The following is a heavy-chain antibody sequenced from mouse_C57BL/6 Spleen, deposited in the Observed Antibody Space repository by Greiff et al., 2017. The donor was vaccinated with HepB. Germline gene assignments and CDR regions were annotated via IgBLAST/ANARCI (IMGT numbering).Heavy chain of an antibody. J-gene: IGHJ2*01. CDR2: ISYDGSN. CDR1: GYSITSGYY. D-gene: IGHD4-1*01. CDR3: AREGLPGTLYYFDY. Sequence: EVQLQQSGPGLVKPSQSLSLTCSVTGYSITSGYYWNWIRQFPGNKLEWMGYISYDGSNNYNPSLKNRISITRDTSKNQFFLKLNSVTTEDTATYYCAREGLPGTLYYFDYWGQGTTLTVSS. V-gene: IGHV3-6*01.